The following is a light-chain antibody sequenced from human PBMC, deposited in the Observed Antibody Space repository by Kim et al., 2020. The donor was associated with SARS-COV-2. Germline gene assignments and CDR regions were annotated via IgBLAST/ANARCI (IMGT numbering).Light chain of an antibody. CDR3: QQYDSAPGT. CDR2: GAS. V-gene: IGKV3-20*01. CDR1: QSISSSY. J-gene: IGKJ2*01. Sequence: SSQGERATLSCRASQSISSSYLAWYQPKPGQAPRLLIYGASSRAIGIPDRFSGSGSGTDFTLTISRLEPEDFAVYYCQQYDSAPGTFGQGTKLEI.